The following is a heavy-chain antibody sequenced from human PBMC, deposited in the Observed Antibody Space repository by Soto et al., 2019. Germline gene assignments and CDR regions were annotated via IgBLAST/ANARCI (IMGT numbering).Heavy chain of an antibody. Sequence: EVLLVESGGGLVQPGGSLTLSCAASRFTFGSYWMNWVRQAPGKGLEWVANIKGDGSEKYYVDSVEGRFTICRDNTKNSLDLKMNSLRVEDTAVYYCAAGFPPDFWGQGTLVTVSS. CDR3: AAGFPPDF. D-gene: IGHD3-10*01. CDR1: RFTFGSYW. V-gene: IGHV3-7*01. CDR2: IKGDGSEK. J-gene: IGHJ4*02.